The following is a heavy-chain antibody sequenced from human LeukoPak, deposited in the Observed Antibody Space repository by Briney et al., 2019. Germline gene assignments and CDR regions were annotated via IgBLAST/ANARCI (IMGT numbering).Heavy chain of an antibody. CDR3: LKDFGRNLGGPGY. D-gene: IGHD3-10*01. CDR1: GFTFSSYA. Sequence: PGGSLRLSCAASGFTFSSYAMSWVRQAPGKGLEWVSAISGSGGSTYYADSVKGRFTISRDNSKNTLYLQMNSLRAEDTAVYYCLKDFGRNLGGPGYWGRGTLVIVSP. V-gene: IGHV3-23*01. J-gene: IGHJ4*02. CDR2: ISGSGGST.